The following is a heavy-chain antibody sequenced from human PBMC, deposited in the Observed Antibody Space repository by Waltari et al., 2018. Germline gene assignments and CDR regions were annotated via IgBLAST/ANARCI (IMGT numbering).Heavy chain of an antibody. CDR2: ISYDGSNK. CDR1: GFTFSSYA. D-gene: IGHD6-6*01. V-gene: IGHV3-30-3*01. Sequence: QVQLVESGGGVVQPGRSLRLSCAASGFTFSSYAMHWVRQAPGKGLEWVAVISYDGSNKYYADSVKGRFTISRDNSKNTLYLQMNSRRAEDTAVYYCARETTAARLDYWGQGTLVTVSS. CDR3: ARETTAARLDY. J-gene: IGHJ4*02.